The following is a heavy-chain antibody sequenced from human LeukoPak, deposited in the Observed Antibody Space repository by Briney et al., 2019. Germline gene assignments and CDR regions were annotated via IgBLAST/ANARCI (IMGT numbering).Heavy chain of an antibody. J-gene: IGHJ4*02. CDR2: IYSGGST. CDR3: AGTTVTTSYYFDY. V-gene: IGHV3-53*01. CDR1: GFTVSSNY. Sequence: GGSLRLSCAASGFTVSSNYMSWVRQAPGKGLEWVSVIYSGGSTYYADSVKGRFTISRDNSKNTLYLQMNSLRAEDTAVYYCAGTTVTTSYYFDYWGQGTLVTVSS. D-gene: IGHD4-17*01.